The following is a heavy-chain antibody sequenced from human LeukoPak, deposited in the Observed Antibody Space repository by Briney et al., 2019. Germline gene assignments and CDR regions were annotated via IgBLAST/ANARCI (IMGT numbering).Heavy chain of an antibody. D-gene: IGHD3-10*01. Sequence: ASVKVSCKASGYTFTGYYMHWVRQAPGQGLEWMGWISAYNGNTNYAQKLQGRVTMTTDTSTSTAYMELRSLRSDDTAVYYCARALYYYGSGSYAIDYWGQGTLVTVSS. CDR3: ARALYYYGSGSYAIDY. V-gene: IGHV1-18*04. CDR1: GYTFTGYY. CDR2: ISAYNGNT. J-gene: IGHJ4*02.